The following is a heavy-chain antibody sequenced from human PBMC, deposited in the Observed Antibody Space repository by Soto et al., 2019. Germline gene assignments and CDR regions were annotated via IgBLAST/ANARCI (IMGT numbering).Heavy chain of an antibody. CDR1: GGTFSSYT. V-gene: IGHV1-69*02. CDR3: AIGTQAAGSPPPGFQH. Sequence: QVQLVQSGAEVKKPGSSVKVSCKASGGTFSSYTISWVRQAPGQGLEWMGRIIPILGIANYAQKFQGRVTITXXKXTXXAYMELSSLRSEDTAVYYCAIGTQAAGSPPPGFQHWGQGTLVTVSS. J-gene: IGHJ1*01. D-gene: IGHD6-13*01. CDR2: IIPILGIA.